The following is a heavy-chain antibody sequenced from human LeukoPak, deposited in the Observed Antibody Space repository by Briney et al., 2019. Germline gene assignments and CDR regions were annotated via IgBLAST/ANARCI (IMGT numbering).Heavy chain of an antibody. J-gene: IGHJ4*02. V-gene: IGHV3-30*02. Sequence: GGSLRLSCASSGFTFRSYGMHWVRQAPGKGLEWVAFIRYDGSNKYYADSVKGRFTISRDNSKNTLYLQMNSLTPDDTAVYYCAKTATRSIQVWDYWGQGTLVTVSS. CDR2: IRYDGSNK. D-gene: IGHD6-6*01. CDR3: AKTATRSIQVWDY. CDR1: GFTFRSYG.